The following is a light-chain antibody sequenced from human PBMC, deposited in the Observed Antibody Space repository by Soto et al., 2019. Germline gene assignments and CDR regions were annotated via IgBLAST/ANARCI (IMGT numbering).Light chain of an antibody. CDR1: QTISSW. Sequence: IQMTQSPSTLSGSVGDRVTITCRASQTISSWLAWYQQKPGKAPKLLIYAASSLQSGVPSRFSGSGSGTEFTLTISSLQPEDFATYYCQHYSTVWAFGQGTKVDIK. CDR2: AAS. CDR3: QHYSTVWA. J-gene: IGKJ1*01. V-gene: IGKV1-5*01.